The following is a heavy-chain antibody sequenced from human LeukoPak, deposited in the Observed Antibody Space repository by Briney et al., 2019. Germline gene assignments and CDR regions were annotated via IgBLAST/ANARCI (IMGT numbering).Heavy chain of an antibody. Sequence: ASVKVSCKASGYTFTSYDINWVRQATGQGLEWMGWMNPNSGNTGYAQGFQGRVTMTRNTSISTAYMELSSLTSEDTAVYYCARGLGAYRGNNFLNWFDPWGQGTLVTVSS. D-gene: IGHD5-12*01. CDR1: GYTFTSYD. J-gene: IGHJ5*02. CDR2: MNPNSGNT. V-gene: IGHV1-8*02. CDR3: ARGLGAYRGNNFLNWFDP.